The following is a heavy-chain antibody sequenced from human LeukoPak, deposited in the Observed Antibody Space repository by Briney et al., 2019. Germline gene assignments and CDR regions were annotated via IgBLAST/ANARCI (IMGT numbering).Heavy chain of an antibody. CDR1: GITFSSYT. J-gene: IGHJ4*02. V-gene: IGHV3-23*01. CDR2: IRGGGST. Sequence: PGGSLRLSCGASGITFSSYTMSWVRQAPGKGLEWVSGIRGGGSTYYADSGKGRFTISRDNSKNTQYLQMNSLRAEDTAVYFCATGSYCTGGSCQVYYFDYWGQGTLVTVSS. D-gene: IGHD2-15*01. CDR3: ATGSYCTGGSCQVYYFDY.